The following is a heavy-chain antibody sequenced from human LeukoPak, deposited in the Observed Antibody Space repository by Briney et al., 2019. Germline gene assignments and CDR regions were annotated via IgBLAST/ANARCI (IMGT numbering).Heavy chain of an antibody. J-gene: IGHJ6*03. CDR2: IYHSGST. D-gene: IGHD3-10*01. V-gene: IGHV4-38-2*02. CDR1: GGSISSYY. Sequence: SETLSLTCTVSGGSISSYYWGWIRQPPGKGLEWIGSIYHSGSTYYNPSLKSRVTISVDTSKNQFSLKLSSVTAADTAVYYCARHSSGSYYTILYYYYYYMDVWGKGTTVTVSS. CDR3: ARHSSGSYYTILYYYYYYMDV.